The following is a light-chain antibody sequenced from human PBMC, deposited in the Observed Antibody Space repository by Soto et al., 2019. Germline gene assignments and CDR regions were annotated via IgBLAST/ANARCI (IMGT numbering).Light chain of an antibody. V-gene: IGKV3-11*01. CDR1: QRVNSY. CDR3: QQRRYWPPA. Sequence: EIVLIQSPATLSSSPGKRATLACRAIQRVNSYLFWYQQNLDQGPRLLIHDASNRAPGIPARFSGSGSRTDLTLTLSSLEPEDFAVYCCQQRRYWPPAFGQGKRLEIK. J-gene: IGKJ5*01. CDR2: DAS.